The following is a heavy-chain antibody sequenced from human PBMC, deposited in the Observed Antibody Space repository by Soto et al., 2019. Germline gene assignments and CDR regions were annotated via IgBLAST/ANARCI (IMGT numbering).Heavy chain of an antibody. CDR1: GGSISSYY. V-gene: IGHV4-59*08. J-gene: IGHJ4*02. CDR2: IYYSGCT. D-gene: IGHD5-12*01. Sequence: SETLSLTCTVSGGSISSYYWSWIRQPPGKGLEWIGYIYYSGCTNYNPSLKSRVTISVDTSKNQFSLKLSSVTAADTAVYYCARGFDSGKFYAFESWGRGTQVTV. CDR3: ARGFDSGKFYAFES.